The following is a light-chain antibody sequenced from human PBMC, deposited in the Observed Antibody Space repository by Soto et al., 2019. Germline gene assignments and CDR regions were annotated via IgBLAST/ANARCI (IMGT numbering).Light chain of an antibody. CDR2: WAS. CDR3: QQYYTNALT. Sequence: DIVMTQSPDSLAVSLGERATINCKSSQSVLYSSNNKNYLAWYQQKPGQPPKLLIYWASTRESGVPDRFSGSGSGTDFTLTISILQAEDVAVYYCQQYYTNALTFGGGTKV. J-gene: IGKJ4*01. V-gene: IGKV4-1*01. CDR1: QSVLYSSNNKNY.